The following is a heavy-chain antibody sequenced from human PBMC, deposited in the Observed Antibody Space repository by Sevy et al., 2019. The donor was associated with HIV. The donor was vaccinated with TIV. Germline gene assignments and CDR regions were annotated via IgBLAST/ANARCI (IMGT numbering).Heavy chain of an antibody. Sequence: SETLSLTCTVSGGSISSGGYYWSWIRQHPGKGLEWIGYIYYSGSTYHNPSLKSRVTISVDTSKNQFSLKLSSVTAADTAVYYCARGLEDQLLYLGLYVWGQGTTVTVSS. CDR2: IYYSGST. J-gene: IGHJ6*02. V-gene: IGHV4-31*03. CDR3: ARGLEDQLLYLGLYV. CDR1: GGSISSGGYY. D-gene: IGHD2-2*02.